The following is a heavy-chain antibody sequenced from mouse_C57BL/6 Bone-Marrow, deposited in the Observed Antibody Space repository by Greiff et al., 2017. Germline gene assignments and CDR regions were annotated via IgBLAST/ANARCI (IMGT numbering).Heavy chain of an antibody. CDR2: IYPRSGNT. J-gene: IGHJ4*01. V-gene: IGHV1-81*01. CDR3: ARSSYYGSSRYYAMDY. Sequence: QVQLQQSGAELARPGASVKLSCKASGYTFTSYGISWVKQRTGQGLEWIGEIYPRSGNTYYNEKFKGKATLTAAKSSSTAYMELRSLTSEDSAVYFCARSSYYGSSRYYAMDYWGQGTSVTVSS. CDR1: GYTFTSYG. D-gene: IGHD1-1*01.